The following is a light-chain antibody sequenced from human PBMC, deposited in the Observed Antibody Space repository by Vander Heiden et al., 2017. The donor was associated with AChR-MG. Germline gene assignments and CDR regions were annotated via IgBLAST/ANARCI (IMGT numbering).Light chain of an antibody. J-gene: IGKJ1*01. CDR1: QSVLYSSNNKNY. CDR2: WAS. Sequence: IVMTQSPDSLAVSLGGRATINCQSSQSVLYSSNNKNYLAWYQQKSGQPPKLLIYWASTRESGVPDRFSGSGSGTDFTLTISSLQAEDVAVYYCQQYYSIPRTFGQGTKVEI. CDR3: QQYYSIPRT. V-gene: IGKV4-1*01.